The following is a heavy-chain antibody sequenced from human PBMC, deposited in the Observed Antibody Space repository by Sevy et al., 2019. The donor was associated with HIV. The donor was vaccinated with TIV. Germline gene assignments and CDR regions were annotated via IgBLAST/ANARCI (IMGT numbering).Heavy chain of an antibody. J-gene: IGHJ3*02. Sequence: GGSLRLSCAASGFTFSSYSMNWVRQAPGKGLEWVAYISNSSSTKYYADSVKGRFTISRDNAKNSLYLQMNSMRDEDTAVYYCARDLSAEESHDAFDIWGQGTMVTVSS. V-gene: IGHV3-48*02. CDR1: GFTFSSYS. CDR2: ISNSSSTK. CDR3: ARDLSAEESHDAFDI.